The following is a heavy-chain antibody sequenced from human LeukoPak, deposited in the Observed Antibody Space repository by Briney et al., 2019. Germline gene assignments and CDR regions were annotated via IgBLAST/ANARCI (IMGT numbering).Heavy chain of an antibody. Sequence: GGSLRLSCEASGFTFNTYVMHWVRQAPGKGLEYVSGISVNGGRTYYADSVKGRFTVSRDNSKNTLYLQMGNLRVDDMAVYFCARATSMIVVAPDYWGQGAPVTISS. CDR3: ARATSMIVVAPDY. V-gene: IGHV3-64*02. CDR1: GFTFNTYV. J-gene: IGHJ4*02. D-gene: IGHD3-22*01. CDR2: ISVNGGRT.